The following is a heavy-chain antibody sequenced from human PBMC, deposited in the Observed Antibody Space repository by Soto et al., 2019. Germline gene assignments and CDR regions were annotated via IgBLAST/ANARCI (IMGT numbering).Heavy chain of an antibody. J-gene: IGHJ3*02. CDR3: ARHQRWAAAMAFDI. D-gene: IGHD6-13*01. Sequence: SETLSLTCTVSGGSLSSSSYYWGWIGQPPGKGLEWIGSIYYSGSTYYNPSLKSRVTISVDTSKNHFSLKLSSVNAADTAVYYCARHQRWAAAMAFDIWGQGTMVTVSS. CDR2: IYYSGST. CDR1: GGSLSSSSYY. V-gene: IGHV4-39*01.